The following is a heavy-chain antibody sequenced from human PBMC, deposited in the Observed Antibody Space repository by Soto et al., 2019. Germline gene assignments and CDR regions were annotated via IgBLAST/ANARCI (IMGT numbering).Heavy chain of an antibody. D-gene: IGHD2-2*01. Sequence: QVQLVESGGGVVQPGRSLRLSCAASGFTFRNYGMHWVRRAPGKGLEWVALISFNESSKYYADAVKGRFIISRDNSKHSLYLQMNRLRAEDTAVYYCAKDRNGYCSTTSCSWAVDYWGQGTLVTVSS. CDR3: AKDRNGYCSTTSCSWAVDY. CDR2: ISFNESSK. CDR1: GFTFRNYG. J-gene: IGHJ4*02. V-gene: IGHV3-30*18.